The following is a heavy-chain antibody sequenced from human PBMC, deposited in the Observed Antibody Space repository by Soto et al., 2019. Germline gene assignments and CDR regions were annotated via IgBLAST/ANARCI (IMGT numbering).Heavy chain of an antibody. V-gene: IGHV3-30*18. CDR3: AKVSLMGYSYRRYYFDF. Sequence: QVQLVESGGGVVQPGRSLRLSCAASGFTFSDYGMHWVRQAPGKGLEWVAVISYDGSHKYYADSVRGRFTISRDNSKNLPLLQMNSLTADGTAVCYCAKVSLMGYSYRRYYFDFWGQGTLVTVSS. CDR2: ISYDGSHK. J-gene: IGHJ4*02. CDR1: GFTFSDYG. D-gene: IGHD5-18*01.